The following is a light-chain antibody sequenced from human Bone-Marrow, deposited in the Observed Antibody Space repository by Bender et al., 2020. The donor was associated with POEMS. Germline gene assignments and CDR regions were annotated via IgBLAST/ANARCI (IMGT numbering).Light chain of an antibody. CDR3: SSYAGNNNYV. CDR1: SSDVGSSNY. CDR2: DVS. Sequence: QSALTQPASVSGSPGQSITISCTGTSSDVGSSNYVSWYQQHPGKAPKVMIYDVSNRPSGVSDRFSGSKSGNTASLTISGLQVEDEAHYYCSSYAGNNNYVFGGGTKVTVL. J-gene: IGLJ1*01. V-gene: IGLV2-14*01.